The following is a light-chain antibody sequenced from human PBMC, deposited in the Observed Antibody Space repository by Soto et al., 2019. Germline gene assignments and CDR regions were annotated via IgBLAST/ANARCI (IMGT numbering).Light chain of an antibody. J-gene: IGKJ5*01. V-gene: IGKV3D-20*02. CDR1: QSVSSSY. CDR2: GAS. CDR3: QQRSDGIT. Sequence: EIVLTQSPGTLSLSPGERATLSFRASQSVSSSYLAWYQQKPGRAPRLLIDGASSRATGSPDRFSGSGSGTDCTLTISRLEPEDLAVYDCQQRSDGITFGQGTRPE.